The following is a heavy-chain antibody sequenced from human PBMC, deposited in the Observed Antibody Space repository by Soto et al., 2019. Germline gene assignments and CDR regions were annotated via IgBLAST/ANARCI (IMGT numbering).Heavy chain of an antibody. Sequence: QVQLQQWGAGLLKPSETLSLTCAVYGGSFSGYYWSWIRQPPGKGLEWIGEINPTGSTSYTPSLKSRLTISVDTSNNYLCLKVTSATAADSAMYYCARGRDGGAAIWGPGTLVTVSS. V-gene: IGHV4-34*01. D-gene: IGHD4-17*01. J-gene: IGHJ4*02. CDR3: ARGRDGGAAI. CDR2: INPTGST. CDR1: GGSFSGYY.